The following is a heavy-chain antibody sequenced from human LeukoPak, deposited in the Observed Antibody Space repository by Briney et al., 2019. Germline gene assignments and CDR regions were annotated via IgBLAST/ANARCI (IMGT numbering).Heavy chain of an antibody. CDR2: TYYKYLLYN. V-gene: IGHV6-1*01. J-gene: IGHJ6*03. Sequence: QTLSLTCAICGHSVSSNSAPCNWGRQSPSRGLDWLGRTYYKYLLYNDCAGSVKSRITINQEPSKNELSLQVNSVIPYVTVGYYCAMPVSRPIGVREDTAYHYYVHVWGKGPTVPVSS. D-gene: IGHD3-10*01. CDR1: GHSVSSNSAP. CDR3: AMPVSRPIGVREDTAYHYYVHV.